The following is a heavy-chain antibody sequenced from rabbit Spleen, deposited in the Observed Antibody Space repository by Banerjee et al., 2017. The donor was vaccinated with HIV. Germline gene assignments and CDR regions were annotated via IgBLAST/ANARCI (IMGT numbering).Heavy chain of an antibody. Sequence: QSLEESGGDLVKPGASLTLTCTASGFSFTSNYYMCWVRQAPGKGLEWIACIASGSSGYTYSATWATGRFTISKTSSTTVTLQMTSLTAADTATYFCARDLARNSDDWKLWGQGTLVTVS. CDR2: IASGSSGYT. J-gene: IGHJ3*01. CDR3: ARDLARNSDDWKL. CDR1: GFSFTSNYY. D-gene: IGHD1-1*01. V-gene: IGHV1S40*01.